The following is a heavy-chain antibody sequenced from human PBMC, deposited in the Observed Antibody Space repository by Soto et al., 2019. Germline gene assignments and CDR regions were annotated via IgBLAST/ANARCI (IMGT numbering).Heavy chain of an antibody. CDR3: ARPMDSGYYYPYYFDY. Sequence: GESLKISCKGSGYSFTSYWIGWVRQMPGKGLEWMGIIYPGDSDTRYSPSFQGQVTISADKSISTAYLQWSSLKASDTAMYYCARPMDSGYYYPYYFDYWGQGTLVTVSS. CDR2: IYPGDSDT. V-gene: IGHV5-51*01. J-gene: IGHJ4*02. D-gene: IGHD3-22*01. CDR1: GYSFTSYW.